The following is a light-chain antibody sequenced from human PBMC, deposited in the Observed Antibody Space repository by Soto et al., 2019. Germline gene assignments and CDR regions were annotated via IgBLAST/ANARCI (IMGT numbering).Light chain of an antibody. CDR2: EVS. CDR1: SSDVGVYNY. Sequence: QSALTQPASVSGSPGQSITISCTGTSSDVGVYNYVSWYQQHPGKAPKLMIYEVSNRPSGVSNRFSGSKSGNTASLTISGLQAEDQADYYCSSYRTSSTWVFGGGTKLTVL. V-gene: IGLV2-14*01. J-gene: IGLJ3*02. CDR3: SSYRTSSTWV.